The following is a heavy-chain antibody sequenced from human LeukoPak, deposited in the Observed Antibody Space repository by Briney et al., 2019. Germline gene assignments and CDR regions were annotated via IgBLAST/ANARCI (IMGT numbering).Heavy chain of an antibody. J-gene: IGHJ4*02. D-gene: IGHD6-13*01. Sequence: ASVKVSCKASGYTFAGYYMHWVRQAPGQGLEWMGWINPNSGGTNYAQKFQGRVTMTRDTSISTAYMELSRLRSDDTAVYYCARDLNQLVRQKDGYWGQGTLVTVSS. CDR2: INPNSGGT. CDR1: GYTFAGYY. CDR3: ARDLNQLVRQKDGY. V-gene: IGHV1-2*02.